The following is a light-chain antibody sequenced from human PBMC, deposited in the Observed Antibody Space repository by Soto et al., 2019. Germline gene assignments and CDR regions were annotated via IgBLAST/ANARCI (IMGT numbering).Light chain of an antibody. CDR2: AAS. CDR1: QNIRNY. Sequence: DIQMTKSPSSLSASVRDSVTITCRASQNIRNYLNWYQQKPGRAPKILIYAASSLQSGVPSRFSGGGSGTDFTLTITSLQPEDFATYYCQQSYSSPWTFGQGTKVDIK. V-gene: IGKV1-39*01. J-gene: IGKJ1*01. CDR3: QQSYSSPWT.